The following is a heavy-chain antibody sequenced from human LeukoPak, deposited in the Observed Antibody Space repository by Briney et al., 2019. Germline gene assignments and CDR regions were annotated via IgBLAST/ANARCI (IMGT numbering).Heavy chain of an antibody. J-gene: IGHJ6*03. D-gene: IGHD2-2*01. V-gene: IGHV3-30*04. Sequence: PGGSLRLSCAASGFSFSTYAMHWVRQASGKGLEWVAVISHDGNNRYYAGSVKGRFTVSRDNSKNTLHLQMYSLRAEDTAVYYCARPYCSSSSCYDVYYYYYMDVWGKGTTVTV. CDR3: ARPYCSSSSCYDVYYYYYMDV. CDR1: GFSFSTYA. CDR2: ISHDGNNR.